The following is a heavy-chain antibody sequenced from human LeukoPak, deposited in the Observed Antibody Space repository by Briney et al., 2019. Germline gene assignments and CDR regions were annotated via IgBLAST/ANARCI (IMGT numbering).Heavy chain of an antibody. CDR1: GGTLSTYA. V-gene: IGHV1-69*04. D-gene: IGHD3-3*01. J-gene: IGHJ3*02. Sequence: ASVKVSCKVSGGTLSTYAITWVRRAPGQGLEWMSRIIPIADITHYAQKFQGRVTVTADKSTNTAYMELSRLRSEDTAVYYCARDLPFAYHAFDIWGPGTTVAVSS. CDR2: IIPIADIT. CDR3: ARDLPFAYHAFDI.